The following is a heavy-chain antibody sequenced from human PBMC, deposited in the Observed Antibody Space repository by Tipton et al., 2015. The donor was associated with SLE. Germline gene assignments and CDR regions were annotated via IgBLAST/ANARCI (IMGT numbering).Heavy chain of an antibody. Sequence: TLSLTCAVYGGSFRGYYWSWIRQPPGKGLEWIGEINHSGSTNYNPSLKSRVTISVDTSKNQFSLKLSSVTAADTAVYYCARASSSSAFDIWGQGTMVTVSS. D-gene: IGHD6-6*01. CDR2: INHSGST. CDR1: GGSFRGYY. J-gene: IGHJ3*02. CDR3: ARASSSSAFDI. V-gene: IGHV4-34*01.